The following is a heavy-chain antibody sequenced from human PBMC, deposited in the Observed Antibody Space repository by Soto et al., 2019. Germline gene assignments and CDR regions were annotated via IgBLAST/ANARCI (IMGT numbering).Heavy chain of an antibody. D-gene: IGHD6-13*01. V-gene: IGHV1-2*04. J-gene: IGHJ6*02. CDR1: GYTFTGYY. CDR2: INPNSGGT. CDR3: ARAVDSSSWLVMVTATQYYYYYGMDV. Sequence: ASVKVSCKASGYTFTGYYMHWVRQAPGQGLERMGWINPNSGGTNYAQKFQGWVTMTRDTSISTAYMELSRLRSDDTAVYYCARAVDSSSWLVMVTATQYYYYYGMDVWGQGTTVTVSS.